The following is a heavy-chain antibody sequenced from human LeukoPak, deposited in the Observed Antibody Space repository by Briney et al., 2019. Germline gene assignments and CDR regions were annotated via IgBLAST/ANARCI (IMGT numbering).Heavy chain of an antibody. J-gene: IGHJ4*02. Sequence: SETLSLTRAVSGGSISSSNWWSWVRQPPGKGLEWIGEIYHSGSTNYNPSPKSRVTISVDKSKNQFSLKLSSVTAADTAVYYCARDNGSGSYYNPFDYWGQGTLVNVSS. CDR2: IYHSGST. V-gene: IGHV4-4*02. D-gene: IGHD3-10*01. CDR1: GGSISSSNW. CDR3: ARDNGSGSYYNPFDY.